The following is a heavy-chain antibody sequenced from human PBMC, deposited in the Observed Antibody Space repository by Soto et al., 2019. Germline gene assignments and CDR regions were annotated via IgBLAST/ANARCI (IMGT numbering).Heavy chain of an antibody. CDR1: GFSLSTTGVG. Sequence: QITLKESGPTLVRPTQTLTLTCTFSGFSLSTTGVGVGWIRQPPGKALEWLALIYWDDDKRYSPSLKSRLTITNETSTKDVILNMTNMDPADTAPNYCAQRLREYGLGRERANYFDPGGQATLVTVSS. D-gene: IGHD3-10*01. J-gene: IGHJ5*02. CDR2: IYWDDDK. CDR3: AQRLREYGLGRERANYFDP. V-gene: IGHV2-5*02.